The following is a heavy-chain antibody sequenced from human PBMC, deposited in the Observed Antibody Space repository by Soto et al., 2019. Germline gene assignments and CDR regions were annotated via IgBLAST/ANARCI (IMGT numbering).Heavy chain of an antibody. J-gene: IGHJ5*02. CDR2: ISSSSSYI. CDR1: GFTFSSYS. V-gene: IGHV3-21*01. D-gene: IGHD5-18*01. CDR3: ASDGDSYGPHNWFDP. Sequence: GESLKISCAASGFTFSSYSMNWVRQAPGKGLEWVSSISSSSSYIYYADSVKGRFTISRDNAKNSLYLQMNSLRAEDTAVYYCASDGDSYGPHNWFDPWGQGTLVTVSS.